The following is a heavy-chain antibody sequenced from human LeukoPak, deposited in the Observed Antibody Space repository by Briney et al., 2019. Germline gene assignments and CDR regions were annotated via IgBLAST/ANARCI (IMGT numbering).Heavy chain of an antibody. J-gene: IGHJ4*02. CDR3: ARDLEFRQEGYNLGGDY. CDR1: GFTFSSYG. V-gene: IGHV3-33*01. D-gene: IGHD5-24*01. CDR2: IWYDGSNK. Sequence: GGSLRLSCAASGFTFSSYGMHWVRQAPGKGLEWVAVIWYDGSNKYYADSVKGRFTISRDNSKNTLYLQMNSLRAEDTAVYYCARDLEFRQEGYNLGGDYWGQGTLVTVSS.